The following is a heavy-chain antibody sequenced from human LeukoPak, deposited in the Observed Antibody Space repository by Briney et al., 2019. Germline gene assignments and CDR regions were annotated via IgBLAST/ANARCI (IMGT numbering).Heavy chain of an antibody. CDR3: ARDRVEAFYFDY. D-gene: IGHD1-26*01. J-gene: IGHJ4*02. Sequence: PGGSLRLSCAASGFTFSSYAMHWVRQAPGKGLEWVAVISYDGSNKYYADSVKGRFTISRDNSKNTLYLQMNSPRAEDTAVYYCARDRVEAFYFDYWGQGTLVTVSS. V-gene: IGHV3-30-3*01. CDR1: GFTFSSYA. CDR2: ISYDGSNK.